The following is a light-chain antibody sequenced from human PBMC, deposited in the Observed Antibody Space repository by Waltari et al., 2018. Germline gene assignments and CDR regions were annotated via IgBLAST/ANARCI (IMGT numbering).Light chain of an antibody. J-gene: IGLJ1*01. CDR1: SSAVGYYNS. Sequence: QSALTQPPSASGSPGQSVTISCPGTSSAVGYYNSVSCYQTHPGKAPKLMIFEVSKRFSGVPDRFSGSKSANTASLTVSGLQAEDEADYYCSSYAGNNFYVFGTGTTVTVL. CDR3: SSYAGNNFYV. V-gene: IGLV2-8*01. CDR2: EVS.